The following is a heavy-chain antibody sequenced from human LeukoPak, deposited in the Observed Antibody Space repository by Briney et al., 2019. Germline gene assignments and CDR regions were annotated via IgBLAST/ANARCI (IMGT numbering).Heavy chain of an antibody. J-gene: IGHJ3*02. Sequence: GGSLRLSCAASGFTFDDYAMHWVRQAPGKGLEWVSGISWNSGSIGYADSVKGRFTISRDNAKNSLYLQMNSLRAEDTALYYCAKDIAKGVLLWFGGLSSDAFDIWGQGTMVTVSS. CDR3: AKDIAKGVLLWFGGLSSDAFDI. V-gene: IGHV3-9*01. CDR1: GFTFDDYA. D-gene: IGHD3-10*01. CDR2: ISWNSGSI.